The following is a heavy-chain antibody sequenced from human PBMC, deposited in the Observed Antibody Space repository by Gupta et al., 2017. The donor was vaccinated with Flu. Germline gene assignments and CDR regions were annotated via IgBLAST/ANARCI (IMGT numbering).Heavy chain of an antibody. CDR3: ARLNIAARAYYYYGMDV. CDR1: GFTFSSYW. Sequence: EVQLVESGGGLVQPGGSLRLSCAASGFTFSSYWMSWVRQAPGKGLEWVANIKQDGSEKYYVDSVKGRFTISRDNAKNSLYLQMNSLRAEDTAVYYCARLNIAARAYYYYGMDVWGQGTTVTVSS. D-gene: IGHD6-6*01. CDR2: IKQDGSEK. J-gene: IGHJ6*02. V-gene: IGHV3-7*01.